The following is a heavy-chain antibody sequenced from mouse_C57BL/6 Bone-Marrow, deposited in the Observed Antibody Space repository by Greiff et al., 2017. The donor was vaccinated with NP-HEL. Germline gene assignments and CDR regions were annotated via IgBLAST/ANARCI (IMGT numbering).Heavy chain of an antibody. J-gene: IGHJ4*01. CDR3: TTGGSSPYAMDY. Sequence: EVQLVESGAELVRPGASVKLSCTVSGFNIKDDYMHWVKQRPGQGLEWIGWIDPENGDTEYASKFQGKATITADTSSNTAYLQLSSLTSEDTAVYYCTTGGSSPYAMDYWGQGTSVTVSS. CDR2: IDPENGDT. CDR1: GFNIKDDY. V-gene: IGHV14-4*01. D-gene: IGHD1-1*01.